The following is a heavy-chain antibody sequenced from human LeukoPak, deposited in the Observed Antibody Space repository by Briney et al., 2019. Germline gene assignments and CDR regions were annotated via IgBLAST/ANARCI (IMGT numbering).Heavy chain of an antibody. CDR1: GFTFSNYL. J-gene: IGHJ3*01. D-gene: IGHD4-17*01. CDR2: IRSGSSAV. CDR3: ASALDMTAVKA. Sequence: TGGSLRLSCAASGFTFSNYLMDWVRQAPGKGLEWISNIRSGSSAVFYADSVRGRFTISRDDAKNSLYLQMNNLRVEDTGVYYCASALDMTAVKAWGHGTLVTVSS. V-gene: IGHV3-48*01.